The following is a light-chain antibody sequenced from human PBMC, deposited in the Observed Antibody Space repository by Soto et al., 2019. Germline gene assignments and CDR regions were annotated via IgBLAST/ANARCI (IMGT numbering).Light chain of an antibody. CDR3: HQYDSSPLT. CDR1: QSVSSSY. CDR2: GAS. Sequence: EIVLTQSPGTLSLSPGERATLSCRASQSVSSSYLAWYQQKPGQAPSLLIYGASSRATGIPDRFSGSGYGTDFTLTISRLEPEDFAVYYCHQYDSSPLTFGGGTKVEIK. J-gene: IGKJ4*01. V-gene: IGKV3-20*01.